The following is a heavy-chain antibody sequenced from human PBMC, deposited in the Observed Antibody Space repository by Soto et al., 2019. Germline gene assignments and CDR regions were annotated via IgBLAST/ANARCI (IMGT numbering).Heavy chain of an antibody. Sequence: QLQLQESGPGLVKPSETLSLTCTVSGGSISSSSYYWGWIRQPPGKGLEWIGSIYYSGSPYYNPSLKSRVTIQVDTSNNQVYLKLSYGTAADAAVYYWASSPMDRGVIPDCWGQGTLGTGSS. CDR2: IYYSGSP. D-gene: IGHD3-10*01. J-gene: IGHJ4*02. V-gene: IGHV4-39*01. CDR1: GGSISSSSYY. CDR3: ASSPMDRGVIPDC.